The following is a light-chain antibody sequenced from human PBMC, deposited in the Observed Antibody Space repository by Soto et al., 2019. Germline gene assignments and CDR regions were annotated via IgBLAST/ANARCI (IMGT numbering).Light chain of an antibody. J-gene: IGKJ1*01. CDR3: QQYNSYSWT. V-gene: IGKV1-5*01. CDR1: QSISLW. CDR2: DVS. Sequence: DFQMTQSPSTLSAFVGDRVTITCRASQSISLWLAWYQQKPGKAPRLLIYDVSTLESGVPSRFSGSGSGTEFSLTIKSLEPDDFATYYCQQYNSYSWTFGQGTKVEIK.